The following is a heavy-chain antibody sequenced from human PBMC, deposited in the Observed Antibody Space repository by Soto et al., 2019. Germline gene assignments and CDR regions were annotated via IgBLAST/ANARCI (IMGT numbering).Heavy chain of an antibody. CDR2: RYYSEST. J-gene: IGHJ4*02. CDR3: ARTKCSGGSCYSWSLDY. CDR1: VGSITTGGYY. D-gene: IGHD2-15*01. V-gene: IGHV4-31*03. Sequence: PSETLSLTCTFSVGSITTGGYYWRWIRQLPGKGLEWIGHRYYSESTYYNPSLKSRVSISLDTSKNQFSLKLSFVTAADTAMYYCARTKCSGGSCYSWSLDYWGQGTTVTVSS.